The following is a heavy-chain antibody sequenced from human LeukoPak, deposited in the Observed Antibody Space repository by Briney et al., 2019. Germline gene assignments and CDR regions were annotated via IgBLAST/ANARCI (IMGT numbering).Heavy chain of an antibody. V-gene: IGHV4-61*02. Sequence: PSQTLSLTCTVSGGSISSGSYYWSWIRQPAGKGLEWIGRIYTSGSTNYNPSLKSRVTISVDTSKNQFSLKLSSVTAADTAVYYCARQLLPDYWGQGTLVTVSS. CDR2: IYTSGST. J-gene: IGHJ4*02. CDR1: GGSISSGSYY. CDR3: ARQLLPDY. D-gene: IGHD1-26*01.